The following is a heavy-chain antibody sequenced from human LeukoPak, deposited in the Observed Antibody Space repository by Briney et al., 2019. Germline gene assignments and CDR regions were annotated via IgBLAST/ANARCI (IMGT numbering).Heavy chain of an antibody. J-gene: IGHJ4*02. D-gene: IGHD3-10*01. CDR1: GFTFSSYD. CDR3: TRVRGVILYDD. CDR2: IGTAGDT. Sequence: GGSLRLSCAASGFTFSSYDMHWVSQATGKGLEWVSAIGTAGDTYYPGSVKGRFTISRENAKNSLYLQMNSLRAGDTAVYYCTRVRGVILYDDWGQGILVTVSS. V-gene: IGHV3-13*01.